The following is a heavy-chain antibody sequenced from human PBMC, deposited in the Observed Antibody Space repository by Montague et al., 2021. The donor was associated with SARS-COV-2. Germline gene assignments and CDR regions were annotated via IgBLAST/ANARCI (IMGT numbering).Heavy chain of an antibody. J-gene: IGHJ4*02. Sequence: SETLSLTCAVYGASFSDYYWYWIRQSPGKGLEWIGVINHSGRTNYKPSLKSRVTMSVDTSKYKFSLKLNFVTAADTAVYYCASGVQSFSMIVVVMTWGIYSFDHWGQGTMVTVSS. CDR1: GASFSDYY. D-gene: IGHD3-22*01. CDR3: ASGVQSFSMIVVVMTWGIYSFDH. CDR2: INHSGRT. V-gene: IGHV4-34*10.